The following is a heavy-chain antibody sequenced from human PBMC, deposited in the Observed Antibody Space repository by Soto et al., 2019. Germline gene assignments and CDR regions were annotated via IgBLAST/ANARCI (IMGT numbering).Heavy chain of an antibody. CDR3: ARGPRTKYYDSSGYPDAFDI. D-gene: IGHD3-22*01. J-gene: IGHJ3*02. V-gene: IGHV1-18*01. CDR1: GYTFTSYG. CDR2: ISAYNGNT. Sequence: ASVKVSCKASGYTFTSYGISWVRQAPGQGLEWMGWISAYNGNTNYAQKLQGRVTMTTDTSTSTAYMELRSLRSDDTAVYYCARGPRTKYYDSSGYPDAFDIWGKGTMVTVSS.